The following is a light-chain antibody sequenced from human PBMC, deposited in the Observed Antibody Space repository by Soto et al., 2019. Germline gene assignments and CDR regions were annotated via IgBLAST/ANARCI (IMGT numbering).Light chain of an antibody. CDR2: DVS. J-gene: IGLJ2*01. CDR1: SSDVGGYNY. Sequence: QSALTQPDSVSGSPGQSITISCTGTSSDVGGYNYVSWYQQHPGKAPKLMIYDVSNRPSGVSNRFSGSKSGNTASLTISGLQAEDEADYYCSSYTSSSTLFGGGTQLTVL. V-gene: IGLV2-14*01. CDR3: SSYTSSSTL.